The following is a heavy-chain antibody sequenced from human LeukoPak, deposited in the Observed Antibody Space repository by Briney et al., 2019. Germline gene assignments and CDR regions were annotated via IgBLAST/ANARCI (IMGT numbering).Heavy chain of an antibody. D-gene: IGHD6-13*01. J-gene: IGHJ4*02. Sequence: GGSLRLSCAASGFTFSSYSMNWVRQAPWKGLEWVSSISSSSSYIYYADSVKGRFTISRDNSENTLHLQMNSLRAEDTAVYYCAKPLPGIQAAAPDYWGQGTLVTVSS. CDR2: ISSSSSYI. V-gene: IGHV3-21*01. CDR1: GFTFSSYS. CDR3: AKPLPGIQAAAPDY.